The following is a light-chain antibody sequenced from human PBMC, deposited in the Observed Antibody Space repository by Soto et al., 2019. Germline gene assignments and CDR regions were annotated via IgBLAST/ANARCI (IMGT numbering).Light chain of an antibody. V-gene: IGKV3-11*01. J-gene: IGKJ4*01. Sequence: EIVLTQSPATLSLSPGERATLSCRASQSVSRYLAWYQQKPGQAPRLLIYDASSRATGIPARFSGSGSGTDFTLTITGLEPEDFAVYYCQQRSNWPSTFGGGTKVEI. CDR3: QQRSNWPST. CDR1: QSVSRY. CDR2: DAS.